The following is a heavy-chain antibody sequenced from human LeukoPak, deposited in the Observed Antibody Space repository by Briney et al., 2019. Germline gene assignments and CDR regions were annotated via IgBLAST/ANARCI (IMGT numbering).Heavy chain of an antibody. CDR3: ARVEYSSSSGGGGIDY. CDR2: INPKSGGT. Sequence: ASVKVSCKASGYSFTGYYMHWVRQAPGQGLEWMGWINPKSGGTNYAQKFQGRVTMTRDTSISTAYMELSRLRSHDTAVYYFARVEYSSSSGGGGIDYWGQGTPVTVSS. V-gene: IGHV1-2*02. J-gene: IGHJ4*02. CDR1: GYSFTGYY. D-gene: IGHD6-6*01.